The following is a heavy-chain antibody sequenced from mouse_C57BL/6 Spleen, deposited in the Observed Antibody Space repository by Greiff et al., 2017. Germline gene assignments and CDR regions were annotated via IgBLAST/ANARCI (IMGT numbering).Heavy chain of an antibody. V-gene: IGHV5-17*01. CDR2: ISSGSSTI. CDR1: GFTFSDYG. J-gene: IGHJ4*01. Sequence: EVHLVESGGGLVKPGGSLKLSCAASGFTFSDYGMHWVRQAPEKGLEWVAYISSGSSTIYYADTVKGRFTISRDNAKNTLFLQMTSLRSEDTAMYYCAKPFSPLLAMDYWGQGTSVTVSS. D-gene: IGHD2-1*01. CDR3: AKPFSPLLAMDY.